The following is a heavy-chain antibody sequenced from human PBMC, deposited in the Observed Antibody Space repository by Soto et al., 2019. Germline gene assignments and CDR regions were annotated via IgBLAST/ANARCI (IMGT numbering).Heavy chain of an antibody. D-gene: IGHD3-22*01. J-gene: IGHJ4*02. CDR2: IYHSGST. CDR1: GGSISSSNW. CDR3: ARGTGSTYYYDSSGYVASGLGC. V-gene: IGHV4-4*02. Sequence: QVQLQESGPGLVKPSGTLSLTCAVSGGSISSSNWWSWVRQPPGKGLEWIGEIYHSGSTNYHPSLKSRVTISVDKSKNQFSLKRSSGTAEDTAVYYCARGTGSTYYYDSSGYVASGLGCWGQGTLVTVSA.